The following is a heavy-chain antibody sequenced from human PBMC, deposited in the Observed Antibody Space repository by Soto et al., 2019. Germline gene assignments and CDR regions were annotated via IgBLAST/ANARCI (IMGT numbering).Heavy chain of an antibody. D-gene: IGHD4-17*01. J-gene: IGHJ6*02. CDR3: ARAAGDYVYYYYGMDV. Sequence: QVQLQESGPGLVKPSETLSLTCTVSGGSISSYYWSWIRQPPGKGLEWIGYIYYSGSTNYNPSLKSRVTISVDTSKNQFSLKLSSVTAADTAVYYCARAAGDYVYYYYGMDVWGQGTTVTVSS. CDR1: GGSISSYY. V-gene: IGHV4-59*01. CDR2: IYYSGST.